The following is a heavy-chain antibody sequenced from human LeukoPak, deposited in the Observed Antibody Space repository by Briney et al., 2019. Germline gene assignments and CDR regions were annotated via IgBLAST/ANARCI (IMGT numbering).Heavy chain of an antibody. Sequence: GGSLRLSCAASGFTVTSNYMSWVRQAPGKGLDWVSVIYSGGSTYYADSVQGRFTIFRDNSKNTLYLQMNSLRAEDTAVYYCARGDAFDIWGQGTMVTVSS. CDR1: GFTVTSNY. CDR2: IYSGGST. V-gene: IGHV3-66*01. CDR3: ARGDAFDI. J-gene: IGHJ3*02.